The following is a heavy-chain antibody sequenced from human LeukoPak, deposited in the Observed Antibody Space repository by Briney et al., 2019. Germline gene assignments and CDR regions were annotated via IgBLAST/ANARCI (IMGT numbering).Heavy chain of an antibody. CDR1: EFTFSTYT. Sequence: GGSLRLSCVASEFTFSTYTMNWVRQAPGKGLEWVSSITGGSSYTYYADSVKGRFTISGDDADKALYLQMDSLRAEDTAVYYCARNYYGSGSYYVEWGQGTLVTVSS. D-gene: IGHD3-10*01. CDR2: ITGGSSYT. CDR3: ARNYYGSGSYYVE. V-gene: IGHV3-21*01. J-gene: IGHJ4*02.